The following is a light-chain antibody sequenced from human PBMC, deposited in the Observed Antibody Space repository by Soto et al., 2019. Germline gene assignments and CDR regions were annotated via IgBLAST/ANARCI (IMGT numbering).Light chain of an antibody. CDR1: SSDVGGYNY. J-gene: IGLJ1*01. Sequence: QSALTQPASVSGSPGQSITISCTGTSSDVGGYNYVSWYQQHPGKAPKLMIYEVSNRPSGVSNRFSGSKSGNTASLTISGLQAEDEAEYYCSSYTISSTLVFGTGTKVTVL. CDR2: EVS. V-gene: IGLV2-14*01. CDR3: SSYTISSTLV.